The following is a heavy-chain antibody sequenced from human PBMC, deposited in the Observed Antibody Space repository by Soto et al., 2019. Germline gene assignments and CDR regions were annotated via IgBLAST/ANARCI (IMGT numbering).Heavy chain of an antibody. D-gene: IGHD2-15*01. Sequence: QVQLQESGPGLVKPSQTLSLTCTVSGGSISSGGYYWSWIRQHPGKGLEWIGYIYYSGSTYYNPSLKSRVTISVDTSKNQFSLKLSSVPAADTAVYYCAVIGYCSGGSCFGPLRWFDPWGQGTLVTVSS. CDR1: GGSISSGGYY. V-gene: IGHV4-31*03. J-gene: IGHJ5*02. CDR3: AVIGYCSGGSCFGPLRWFDP. CDR2: IYYSGST.